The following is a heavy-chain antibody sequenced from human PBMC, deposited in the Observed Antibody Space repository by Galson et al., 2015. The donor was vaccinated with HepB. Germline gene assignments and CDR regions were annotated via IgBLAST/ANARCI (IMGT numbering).Heavy chain of an antibody. CDR1: GFTFSSYW. CDR3: AREGEMATITGVYNWFDP. D-gene: IGHD5-24*01. Sequence: SLRLSCAASGFTFSSYWMHWVRQAPGKGLVWVSRINSDGSSTSYADSVKGRFTISRDNAKNTLYLQMNSLRAEDTAVYYCAREGEMATITGVYNWFDPWGQGTLVTVSS. V-gene: IGHV3-74*01. CDR2: INSDGSST. J-gene: IGHJ5*02.